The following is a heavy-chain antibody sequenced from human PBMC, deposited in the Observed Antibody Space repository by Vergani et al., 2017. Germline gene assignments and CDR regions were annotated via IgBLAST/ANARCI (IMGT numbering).Heavy chain of an antibody. CDR2: IIPIFCTA. D-gene: IGHD6-19*01. CDR1: GGTFSSYA. V-gene: IGHV1-69*12. J-gene: IGHJ6*02. CDR3: AGDRSDSGGWLNYYYYYGMDV. Sequence: QVQLVQSGAEVKKPGSSVKVSCKASGGTFSSYAISWVRQAPGQGLEWMGGIIPIFCTANYAQKFQGRVTITADESTSTAYMELSSLRSEGTAVYYCAGDRSDSGGWLNYYYYYGMDVWGQGTTVTVSS.